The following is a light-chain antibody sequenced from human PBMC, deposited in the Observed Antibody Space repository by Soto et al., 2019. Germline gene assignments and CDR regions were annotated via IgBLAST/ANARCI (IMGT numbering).Light chain of an antibody. CDR1: QSVSSSY. CDR2: GAS. J-gene: IGKJ2*01. V-gene: IGKV3-20*01. Sequence: EIVLTQSPGTLSLSPGERATLSCRASQSVSSSYLAWYQQKPGQAPRILIHGASSRATGIPDRFSGSGSGTDFTLTISRLEPEDFAVYYCQQYGSSPRYTFGQGTKLEIK. CDR3: QQYGSSPRYT.